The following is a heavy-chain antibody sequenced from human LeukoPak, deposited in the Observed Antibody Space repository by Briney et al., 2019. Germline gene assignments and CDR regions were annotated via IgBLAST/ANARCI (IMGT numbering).Heavy chain of an antibody. CDR1: GFTFSSYA. D-gene: IGHD3-22*01. CDR2: ISYDGSNK. CDR3: ARDYDSSGYPDCYFDY. J-gene: IGHJ4*02. Sequence: GRSLRLSCAASGFTFSSYAMHWVRQAPGKGLEWVAVISYDGSNKYYADSVKGRFTISRDNSKNTLYPQMNSLRAEDTAVYYCARDYDSSGYPDCYFDYWGQGTLVTVSS. V-gene: IGHV3-30-3*01.